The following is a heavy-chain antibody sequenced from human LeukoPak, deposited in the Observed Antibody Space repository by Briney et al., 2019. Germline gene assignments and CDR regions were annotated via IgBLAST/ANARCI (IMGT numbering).Heavy chain of an antibody. V-gene: IGHV3-53*01. D-gene: IGHD3-22*01. Sequence: GGSLRLSCAASGLTVSSNCMSWVRRAPGKGLEWVSFIYSGGNTYYADSVKGRFTISRDNSKNTVHLQMNSPRAEDTAMYYCARRAGDYSHPYDYWGQGTLVTVSS. CDR1: GLTVSSNC. CDR3: ARRAGDYSHPYDY. CDR2: IYSGGNT. J-gene: IGHJ4*02.